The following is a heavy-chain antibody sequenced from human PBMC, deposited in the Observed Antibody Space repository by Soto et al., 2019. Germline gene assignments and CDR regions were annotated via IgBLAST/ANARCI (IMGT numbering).Heavy chain of an antibody. CDR1: GDSISGGASF. D-gene: IGHD2-2*01. CDR3: AKLSCTSSTCYFPGWFDP. Sequence: PSETLSLTCTVSGDSISGGASFWSWIRQPPWKGLEWIANVYYSGSSYYNPSLKSRLTISVDTTMNQFSLQLKSMTAADTAVYYCAKLSCTSSTCYFPGWFDPWGQGTLVAVS. J-gene: IGHJ5*02. CDR2: VYYSGSS. V-gene: IGHV4-31*03.